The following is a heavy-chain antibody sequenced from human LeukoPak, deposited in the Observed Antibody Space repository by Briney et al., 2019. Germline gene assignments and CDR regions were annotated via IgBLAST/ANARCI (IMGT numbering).Heavy chain of an antibody. CDR3: ARGHWEGSGSYYHDQDS. Sequence: ASVKISCKVSGYTLTELSMQWVRHAPGHGLEWVGWISAYNGNTNYAQNFQGRVTLTTDTSTSTAYMELRSLRSDETAVYYCARGHWEGSGSYYHDQDSWGQGTLVTVSS. CDR2: ISAYNGNT. CDR1: GYTLTELS. V-gene: IGHV1-18*01. D-gene: IGHD3-10*01. J-gene: IGHJ4*02.